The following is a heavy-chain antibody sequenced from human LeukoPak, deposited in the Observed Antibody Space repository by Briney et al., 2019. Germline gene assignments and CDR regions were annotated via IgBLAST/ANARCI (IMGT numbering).Heavy chain of an antibody. Sequence: SETLSLTCTVSGYSISSGYYWGWIRQPPGKGLEWIGSIYHSGSTYYNPSLKSRVTISVDTSKNQFSLKLSSVTAADTAVYYCARDGYYGDYVYFQHWGQGTLVTVSS. V-gene: IGHV4-38-2*02. CDR3: ARDGYYGDYVYFQH. CDR1: GYSISSGYY. J-gene: IGHJ1*01. CDR2: IYHSGST. D-gene: IGHD4-17*01.